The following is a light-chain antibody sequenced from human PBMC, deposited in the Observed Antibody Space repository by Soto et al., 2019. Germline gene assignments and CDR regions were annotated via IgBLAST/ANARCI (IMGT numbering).Light chain of an antibody. CDR3: QQSFRTPET. Sequence: IQMTQSPFSLSASVGDRVTITCRASEFIDTFVNWYQHKTGKAPHLLVYAAKSLQVGVPSRFTGSGSGTECTLTITGLQPEDFATYYCQQSFRTPETFGQGTKVEIK. CDR2: AAK. CDR1: EFIDTF. J-gene: IGKJ1*01. V-gene: IGKV1-39*01.